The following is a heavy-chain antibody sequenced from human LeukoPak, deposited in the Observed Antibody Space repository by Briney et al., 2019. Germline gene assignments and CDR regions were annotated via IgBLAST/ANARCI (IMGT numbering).Heavy chain of an antibody. Sequence: GASLQISCQGSGSTFTSYWIGWVRPLPGKGLEWMGIIYPGDSDTRYSPSFQGQVTISADKSISTAYLQWSSLKASDTAMYYCATGPGYSGYDPCFDYWGQGTLVTVSS. D-gene: IGHD5-12*01. V-gene: IGHV5-51*01. CDR2: IYPGDSDT. CDR1: GSTFTSYW. CDR3: ATGPGYSGYDPCFDY. J-gene: IGHJ4*02.